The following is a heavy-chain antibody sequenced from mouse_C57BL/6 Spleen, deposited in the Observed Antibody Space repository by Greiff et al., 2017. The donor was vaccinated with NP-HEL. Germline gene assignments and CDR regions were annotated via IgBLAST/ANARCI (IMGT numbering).Heavy chain of an antibody. CDR2: IDPSDSYT. V-gene: IGHV1-59*01. J-gene: IGHJ2*01. Sequence: QVQLQQPGAELVRPGTSVKLSCKASGYTFTSYWMHWVKQRPGQGLEWIGVIDPSDSYTNYNQKFKGKATLTVDTSSSTAYMQLSSLTSEDSAVYYCARERDYDEDYFDYWGQGTTLTVSS. CDR1: GYTFTSYW. D-gene: IGHD2-4*01. CDR3: ARERDYDEDYFDY.